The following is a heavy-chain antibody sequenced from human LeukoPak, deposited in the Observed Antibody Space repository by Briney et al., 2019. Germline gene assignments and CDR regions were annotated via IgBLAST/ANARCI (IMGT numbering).Heavy chain of an antibody. Sequence: SETLSLTCTVSGGAISSSNYYWGWIRQPPGKGLEWIGSIYYSGSTYYNPSLKSRVTISVDTSKNQFSLKLGSVTAADTAVYYCASPSSSSSTYDYWGQGTLVTVSS. CDR3: ASPSSSSSTYDY. CDR2: IYYSGST. CDR1: GGAISSSNYY. V-gene: IGHV4-39*01. J-gene: IGHJ4*02. D-gene: IGHD6-6*01.